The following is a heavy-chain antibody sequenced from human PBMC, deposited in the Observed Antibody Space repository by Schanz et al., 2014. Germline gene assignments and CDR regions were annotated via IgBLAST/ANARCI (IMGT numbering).Heavy chain of an antibody. Sequence: QVQLVQSGSEVKKPGSSVKVSCKASGGTFSSYAFSWVRQAPGQGLEWMGKIIPIRGMENYAQKFQGRVTITADISTSTAYMDLSSLISDDTAVYYCARDIQYHYDTSGPVGAFDIWGQGTVVTVSS. V-gene: IGHV1-69*04. J-gene: IGHJ3*02. CDR1: GGTFSSYA. CDR3: ARDIQYHYDTSGPVGAFDI. CDR2: IIPIRGME. D-gene: IGHD3-22*01.